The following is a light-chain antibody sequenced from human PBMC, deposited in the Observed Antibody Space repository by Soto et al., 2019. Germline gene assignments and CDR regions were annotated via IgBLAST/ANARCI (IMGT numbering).Light chain of an antibody. V-gene: IGLV1-51*02. CDR1: SSDIGSNY. CDR2: ENN. Sequence: QSVLTQPPSVSAAPGQKVTISCSGSSSDIGSNYVSWYRHLPGTAPKLLIYENNKRPSGIPDRFSGSKSGTSATLGITGLQTGDEADYYCGTWDSSLSTFVFGTGTKVTVL. J-gene: IGLJ1*01. CDR3: GTWDSSLSTFV.